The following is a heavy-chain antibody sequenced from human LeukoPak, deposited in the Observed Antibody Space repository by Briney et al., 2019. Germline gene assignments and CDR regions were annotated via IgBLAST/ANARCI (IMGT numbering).Heavy chain of an antibody. V-gene: IGHV3-74*01. J-gene: IGHJ6*03. CDR1: GFTFSSTW. D-gene: IGHD6-13*01. Sequence: GGSLRLPCTASGFTFSSTWMHWVRQAPGKGLVWVSRINSDGSSTIYADSVKGRFTISRDNAKNSLYLQMNSLRAEDTAVYYCARGGIAETYYYYYMDVWGKGTTVTVSS. CDR3: ARGGIAETYYYYYMDV. CDR2: INSDGSST.